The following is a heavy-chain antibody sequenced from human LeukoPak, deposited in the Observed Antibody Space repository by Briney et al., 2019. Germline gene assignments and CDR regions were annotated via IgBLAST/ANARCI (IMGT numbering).Heavy chain of an antibody. D-gene: IGHD3-3*01. J-gene: IGHJ2*01. V-gene: IGHV3-48*03. CDR1: GFTFSSYE. Sequence: GGSLRLSCAASGFTFSSYEMNWVRQAPGKGLEWVSYISSSGSTIYYADSVKGRFTISRDNAKNSLYLQMNSLRAEDTAVYYCARAAIQLRFLSYFDLWGRGTLVTVSS. CDR3: ARAAIQLRFLSYFDL. CDR2: ISSSGSTI.